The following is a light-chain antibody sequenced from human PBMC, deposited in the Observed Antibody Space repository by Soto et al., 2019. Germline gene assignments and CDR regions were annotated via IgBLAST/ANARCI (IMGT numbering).Light chain of an antibody. CDR1: NSNIGAGYD. CDR2: GNN. CDR3: QSYDRGLSGAV. Sequence: QAVVTQPPSVSAAPGQRVSISCTGTNSNIGAGYDVHWYQQLPGTAPKLIIYGNNNRPSGVPDRFSGSKSGTSASLAITGLQAEDEADFYCQSYDRGLSGAVFGGGTKLTVL. V-gene: IGLV1-40*01. J-gene: IGLJ2*01.